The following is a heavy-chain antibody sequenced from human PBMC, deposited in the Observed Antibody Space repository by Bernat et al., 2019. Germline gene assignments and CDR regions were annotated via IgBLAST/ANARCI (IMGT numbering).Heavy chain of an antibody. Sequence: EVQPVESGGGLVQPGGSLRLSCAASGFPFSSYWISWVRQAPGKGLEWVANIKQDGSEKYYVDSVKARFTISRDNAKNSLYLQMNSLRAEDTAVYYCARVKSSNGWSPFDYWGQGTLVTVSS. CDR1: GFPFSSYW. CDR2: IKQDGSEK. J-gene: IGHJ4*02. CDR3: ARVKSSNGWSPFDY. D-gene: IGHD6-19*01. V-gene: IGHV3-7*01.